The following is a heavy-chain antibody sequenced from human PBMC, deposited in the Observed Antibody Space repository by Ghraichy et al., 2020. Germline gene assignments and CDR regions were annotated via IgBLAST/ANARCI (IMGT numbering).Heavy chain of an antibody. J-gene: IGHJ2*01. Sequence: GGSLRLSCSGSGFTISSYAIHWVRQAPGKGLEYVSGISSSGGTTYYADSVKGRFTISRDSSKNTLYLQMSSLRAEDTAVYYCVKVAITGTTFWFFDLWGRGTLVTVSS. CDR1: GFTISSYA. CDR3: VKVAITGTTFWFFDL. D-gene: IGHD1-20*01. V-gene: IGHV3-64D*06. CDR2: ISSSGGTT.